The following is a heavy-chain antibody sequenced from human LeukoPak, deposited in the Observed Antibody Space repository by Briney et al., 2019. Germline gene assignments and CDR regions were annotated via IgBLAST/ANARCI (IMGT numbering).Heavy chain of an antibody. CDR1: GFTVSSNY. D-gene: IGHD5-18*01. V-gene: IGHV3-53*01. CDR3: ARESGYSYGLAGFFDY. CDR2: IYSDGRI. Sequence: GGSLRLSCGASGFTVSSNYMSWVRQAPGKGLEWVSVIYSDGRIHYADSVKDRFTISRDNSKNTLYLQMNSLRAEDAAVYYCARESGYSYGLAGFFDYWGQGTLVTVSS. J-gene: IGHJ4*02.